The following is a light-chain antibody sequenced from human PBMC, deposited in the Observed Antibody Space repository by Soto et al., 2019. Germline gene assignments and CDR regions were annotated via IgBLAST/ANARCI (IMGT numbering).Light chain of an antibody. CDR2: AAS. J-gene: IGKJ5*01. V-gene: IGKV1-39*01. CDR1: QTISRW. CDR3: QQSYGTTMYT. Sequence: DIQMTQSPSTLSASVGDTVTITCRASQTISRWLAWYQQKPGKAPKLLIYAASNLQSGVPSRFSGSGSGTDFTLTISSLQAEDIATYYCQQSYGTTMYTFGQGTRLEIK.